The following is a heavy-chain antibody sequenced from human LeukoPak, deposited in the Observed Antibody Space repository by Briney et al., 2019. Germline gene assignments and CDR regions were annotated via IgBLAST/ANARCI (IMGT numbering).Heavy chain of an antibody. V-gene: IGHV4-31*03. D-gene: IGHD2-2*01. CDR3: ARDRLATSPRGWFDP. J-gene: IGHJ5*02. Sequence: PSQTLSLTCNVSGGSITSDGYSWTWIRQHPATGLEWLGYIYHGGTPYYNPSLKGRLSMSMDTSRNQFSLKLASVTAADTAVYFCARDRLATSPRGWFDPWGQGTLVTVSS. CDR1: GGSITSDGYS. CDR2: IYHGGTP.